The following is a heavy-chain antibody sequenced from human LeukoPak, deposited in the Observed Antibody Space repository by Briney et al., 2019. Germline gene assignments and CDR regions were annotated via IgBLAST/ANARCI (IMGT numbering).Heavy chain of an antibody. Sequence: GESLRISCKGSGYSFTSYWIGWVRQMPGKGLEWMGIIYPGDSDTRNSPSFQGQVTISADKSISTAYVQWSSLKASDTAMYYCARGAVAGNSYAFDIWGQGTMATVSS. CDR2: IYPGDSDT. J-gene: IGHJ3*02. CDR3: ARGAVAGNSYAFDI. V-gene: IGHV5-51*01. D-gene: IGHD6-19*01. CDR1: GYSFTSYW.